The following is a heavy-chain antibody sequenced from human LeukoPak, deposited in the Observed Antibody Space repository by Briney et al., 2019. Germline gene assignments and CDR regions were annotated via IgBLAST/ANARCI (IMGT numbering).Heavy chain of an antibody. D-gene: IGHD5-24*01. CDR3: ARGEDGYES. CDR2: MNPDSGNT. Sequence: ASVTVSCKASGYTFTSYDINWVRQATAQGLEWVGWMNPDSGNTDYAHKFQGRGTMTRNTDISTASMELSSPGSEDTAVYYCARGEDGYESLGQGTQVTVSS. CDR1: GYTFTSYD. V-gene: IGHV1-8*01. J-gene: IGHJ5*02.